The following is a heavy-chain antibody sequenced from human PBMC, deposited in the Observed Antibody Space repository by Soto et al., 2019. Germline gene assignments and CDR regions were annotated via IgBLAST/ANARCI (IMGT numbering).Heavy chain of an antibody. D-gene: IGHD3-10*01. CDR2: IYHSGST. CDR3: TRDMIYGSERSHYYYAMDV. Sequence: SETLSLTCAVSGCSISSSNWWIWVRQPPGQGLEWIGEIYHSGSTNYNPSLMSRLTISVDRSKNQLSLKLRSVTAADTAVYYCTRDMIYGSERSHYYYAMDVWGRGTTVTVSS. CDR1: GCSISSSNW. J-gene: IGHJ6*02. V-gene: IGHV4-4*02.